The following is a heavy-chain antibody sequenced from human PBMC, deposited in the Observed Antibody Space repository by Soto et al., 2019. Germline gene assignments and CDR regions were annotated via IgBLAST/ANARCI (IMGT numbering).Heavy chain of an antibody. CDR2: MSGDGATT. J-gene: IGHJ5*02. D-gene: IGHD3-10*01. CDR1: GFTFNNYA. CDR3: AKDRSYYDWFDP. V-gene: IGHV3-23*01. Sequence: EVQLLESGGDLVQPGGSLRLSYAASGFTFNNYAMNWVRQAPGQGLEWVSGMSGDGATTYYAASVKGRFTISRDNSKKTLYLPMNRLRAEDTAVYYCAKDRSYYDWFDPWGQGTLVTVSS.